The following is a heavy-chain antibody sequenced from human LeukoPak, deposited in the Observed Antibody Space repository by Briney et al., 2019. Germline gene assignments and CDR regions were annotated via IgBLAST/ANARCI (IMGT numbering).Heavy chain of an antibody. D-gene: IGHD3-3*01. Sequence: PGGSLRLSCAASGFTFSGSAMRWVRQASGKGLEWGGRIRSKANSYATAYAASVKGRFTISRDDSKNTAYLQMNSLKTEDTAVYYCTRLMGVAAGSLGGTPADYWRPGTLVTVSS. CDR1: GFTFSGSA. CDR3: TRLMGVAAGSLGGTPADY. V-gene: IGHV3-73*01. J-gene: IGHJ4*02. CDR2: IRSKANSYAT.